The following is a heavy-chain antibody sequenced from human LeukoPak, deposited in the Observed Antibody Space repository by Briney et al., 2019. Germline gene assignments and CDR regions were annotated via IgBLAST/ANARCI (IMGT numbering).Heavy chain of an antibody. CDR1: GFTFSSYS. CDR3: ARVDSSGWYSFDY. D-gene: IGHD6-19*01. CDR2: ISSSSSYI. V-gene: IGHV3-21*01. J-gene: IGHJ4*02. Sequence: GGSLRLSCAASGFTFSSYSMNWVRQAPGKGLEWVSSISSSSSYIYYAGSVKGRFTISRDNAKNSLYLQMNSLRAEDTAVYYCARVDSSGWYSFDYWGQGTLVTVSS.